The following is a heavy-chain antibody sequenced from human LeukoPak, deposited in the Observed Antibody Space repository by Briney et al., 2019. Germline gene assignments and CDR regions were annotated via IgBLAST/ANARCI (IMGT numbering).Heavy chain of an antibody. V-gene: IGHV4-38-2*01. Sequence: SETLSLTCAVSGYSISSGYYWGWIRQPPGNGLEWIGSIFHSGSTYYNPSLKSRVTMSVDTSENHFSLNLRSVTAADTAVYYCARRRGSQYFDYWGQGTLVTVSS. D-gene: IGHD3-10*01. CDR2: IFHSGST. CDR1: GYSISSGYY. CDR3: ARRRGSQYFDY. J-gene: IGHJ4*02.